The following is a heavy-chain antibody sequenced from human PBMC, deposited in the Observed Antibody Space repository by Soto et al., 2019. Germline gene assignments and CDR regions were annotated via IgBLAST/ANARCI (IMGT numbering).Heavy chain of an antibody. CDR3: ARSREFDY. V-gene: IGHV4-30-2*01. CDR1: GGSLSGATYS. CDR2: NFPSGTT. Sequence: PSETLSLTCGVSGGSLSGATYSWNWIRQPPGKGLEWIGYNFPSGTTYYNPSLKSRVTISIDVSKNQFSLSLRSLTAADTAVYYCARSREFDYWSQGTLVTVSS. J-gene: IGHJ4*02.